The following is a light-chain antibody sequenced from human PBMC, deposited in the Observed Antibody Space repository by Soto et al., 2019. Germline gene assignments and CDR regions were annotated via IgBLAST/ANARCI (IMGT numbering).Light chain of an antibody. CDR3: ATWDDRLNGYV. J-gene: IGLJ1*01. V-gene: IGLV1-44*01. CDR1: SSNIGSNV. Sequence: QSVLTQPPSASGTPGQRVTISCSGSSSNIGSNVVNWYQQLPGTAPKLLIYSNNQRPSGVPDRFSGSKSGTSASLAISGLQSEDETDYYCATWDDRLNGYVFGPGTKLTVL. CDR2: SNN.